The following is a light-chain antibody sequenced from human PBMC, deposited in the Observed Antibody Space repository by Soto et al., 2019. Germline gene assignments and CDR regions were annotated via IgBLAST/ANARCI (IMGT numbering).Light chain of an antibody. CDR3: SSYTTSSSYV. J-gene: IGLJ1*01. CDR2: DVY. V-gene: IGLV2-14*01. Sequence: QSVLTQPASVSGSPGQSITISCTGTSSDVGGFNYVSWYQQHPGKAPTLLIFDVYSRPSGISNRFSGSKSGNTASLTISGLQAEGEADYYCSSYTTSSSYVFGAGTKLTVL. CDR1: SSDVGGFNY.